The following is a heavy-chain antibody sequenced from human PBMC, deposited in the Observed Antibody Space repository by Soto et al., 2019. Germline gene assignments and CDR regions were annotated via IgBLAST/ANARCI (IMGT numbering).Heavy chain of an antibody. J-gene: IGHJ4*02. CDR1: GFTFSRYS. CDR3: GRDLNLGSFDY. V-gene: IGHV3-48*01. CDR2: ISSSSSTI. Sequence: PGGSMRLSCAASGFTSGFTFSRYSMNWVRQAPGKGLEWVSYISSSSSTIYYADSVKGRFTISRDNAKNSLYLQMNSLRAEDTAVYYCGRDLNLGSFDYWGQGTLVTVSS.